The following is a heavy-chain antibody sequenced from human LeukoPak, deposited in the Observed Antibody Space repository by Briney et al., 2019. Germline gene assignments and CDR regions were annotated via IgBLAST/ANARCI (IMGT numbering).Heavy chain of an antibody. V-gene: IGHV4-34*01. J-gene: IGHJ5*02. D-gene: IGHD3-10*01. CDR2: INHSGST. CDR1: GGSFSGYY. Sequence: SETLSLTCAVYGGSFSGYYWSWIRQPPGEGLEWIGEINHSGSTNYNPSLKSRVTISVDTSKNQFSLKLSSVTAADTAVYYCARGPHYGSGSPKYNWFDPWGQGTLVTVSS. CDR3: ARGPHYGSGSPKYNWFDP.